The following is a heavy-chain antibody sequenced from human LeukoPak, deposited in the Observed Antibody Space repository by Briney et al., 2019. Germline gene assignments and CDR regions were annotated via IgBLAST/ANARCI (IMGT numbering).Heavy chain of an antibody. V-gene: IGHV1-69*05. CDR2: IIPIFGTA. J-gene: IGHJ5*02. CDR3: GRDSHWNYGGWFDP. Sequence: SVKVSCKASGGTFSSYAISWVRQAPGQGREWMGRIIPIFGTADYAQKFQGRVTITTDESTSTAYMELSSLRSEDTAVYYCGRDSHWNYGGWFDPWGQGTLVTVSS. D-gene: IGHD1-7*01. CDR1: GGTFSSYA.